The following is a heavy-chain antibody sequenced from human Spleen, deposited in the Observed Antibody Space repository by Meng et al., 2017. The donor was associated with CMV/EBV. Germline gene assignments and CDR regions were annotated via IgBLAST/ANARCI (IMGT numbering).Heavy chain of an antibody. CDR3: AKDRLSGSYYGGVYFDY. V-gene: IGHV3-23*03. CDR1: FTFSSYA. J-gene: IGHJ4*02. D-gene: IGHD1-26*01. Sequence: FTFSSYAMSWVRPAPGEGLEWVSVIYSGGSSTYYADSVKGRFTISRDNSKNTLYLQMNSLRAEDTAVYYCAKDRLSGSYYGGVYFDYWGQGTLVTVSS. CDR2: IYSGGSST.